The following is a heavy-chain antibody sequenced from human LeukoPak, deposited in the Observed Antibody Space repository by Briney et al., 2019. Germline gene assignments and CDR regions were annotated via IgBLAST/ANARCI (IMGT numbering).Heavy chain of an antibody. D-gene: IGHD2-15*01. Sequence: VGSLNISCKGSGYSFTSYWIGWVRQMPGKGLEWMGIIYPCYSDTRYSPSFQGQLTISADKSISTAYLQWSSLKASDTAMYYCARTFPYCSGGSCYGDAFDIWGQGTMVTVSS. J-gene: IGHJ3*02. CDR2: IYPCYSDT. V-gene: IGHV5-51*01. CDR1: GYSFTSYW. CDR3: ARTFPYCSGGSCYGDAFDI.